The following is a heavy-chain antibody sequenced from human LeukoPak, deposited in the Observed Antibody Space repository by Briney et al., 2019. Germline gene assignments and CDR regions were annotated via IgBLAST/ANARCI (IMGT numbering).Heavy chain of an antibody. CDR3: ARARGRLYDTGYYFDY. V-gene: IGHV3-11*05. Sequence: PGGSLRLSCAASGFSFSGYYMAWIRQAPGRGLEWVSYITTSSSDSDYTHYADSVKGRFTISRDNAKNSLYLQMDSLRAEDTAVYYCARARGRLYDTGYYFDYWGQGTLVTVSS. D-gene: IGHD3-16*01. CDR2: ITTSSSDSDYT. J-gene: IGHJ4*02. CDR1: GFSFSGYY.